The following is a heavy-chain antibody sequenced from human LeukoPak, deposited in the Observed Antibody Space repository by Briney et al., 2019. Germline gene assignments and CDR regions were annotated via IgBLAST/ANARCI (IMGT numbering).Heavy chain of an antibody. Sequence: ASVKVTCKVSGKTLSDLSIHWLRQPPGKGLEWLGGSDPEDGERIYAQMFQGRVTMTEDTSIDTAYMELSSLRSEDTAVYYCVTGFTTMAVDYFDYWGQGTLVTVSP. J-gene: IGHJ4*02. CDR3: VTGFTTMAVDYFDY. CDR1: GKTLSDLS. CDR2: SDPEDGER. V-gene: IGHV1-24*01. D-gene: IGHD5-18*01.